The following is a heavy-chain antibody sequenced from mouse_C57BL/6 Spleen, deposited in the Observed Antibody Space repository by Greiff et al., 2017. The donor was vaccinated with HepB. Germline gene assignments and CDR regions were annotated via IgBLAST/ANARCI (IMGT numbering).Heavy chain of an antibody. Sequence: GESGGGLVQPGGSLKLSCAASGFTFSDYYMYWVRQTPEKRLEWVAYISNGGGSTYYPDTVKGRFTISRDNAKNTLYLQMSRLKSEDTAMYYCARRVSAWFAYWGQGTLVTVSA. D-gene: IGHD6-2*01. CDR3: ARRVSAWFAY. V-gene: IGHV5-12*01. J-gene: IGHJ3*01. CDR1: GFTFSDYY. CDR2: ISNGGGST.